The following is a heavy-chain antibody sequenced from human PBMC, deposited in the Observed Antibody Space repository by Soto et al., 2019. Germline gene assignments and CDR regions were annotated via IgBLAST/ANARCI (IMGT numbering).Heavy chain of an antibody. CDR1: GGSISDYQ. D-gene: IGHD3-16*02. CDR3: ARMRGLGEISTYFDC. J-gene: IGHJ4*02. Sequence: QVQLQESGPGLVRPSETLSLTCSISGGSISDYQWNWIRQPPGKGLEWIGYIYYSGRTNYNPSLKSRVSISLDTSTKQFSLRLTSVTAADTAVYYCARMRGLGEISTYFDCWGQRTLVTVSS. V-gene: IGHV4-59*01. CDR2: IYYSGRT.